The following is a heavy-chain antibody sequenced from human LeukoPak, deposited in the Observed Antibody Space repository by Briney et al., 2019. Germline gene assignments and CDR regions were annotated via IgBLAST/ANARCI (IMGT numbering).Heavy chain of an antibody. V-gene: IGHV3-53*04. CDR2: IYSGGST. J-gene: IGHJ2*01. CDR3: ARDRGGNSGWYFDL. CDR1: GFTVSSNY. D-gene: IGHD4-23*01. Sequence: GGSLRLSCAASGFTVSSNYMSWVRQAPGKGLGWVSVIYSGGSTYYADSVKGRFTISRHNSKNTLYLQMNSLRAEDTAVYYCARDRGGNSGWYFDLWGRGTLVTVSS.